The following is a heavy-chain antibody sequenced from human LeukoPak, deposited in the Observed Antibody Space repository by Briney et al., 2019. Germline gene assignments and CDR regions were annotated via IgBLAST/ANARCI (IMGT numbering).Heavy chain of an antibody. J-gene: IGHJ4*02. CDR2: ISYDGSNK. V-gene: IGHV3-30*18. CDR3: AKDRPLVGAVRY. D-gene: IGHD1-26*01. CDR1: GLTFSSYG. Sequence: GRSLTLSCAASGLTFSSYGTHWVRQAPGKGLEWVAVISYDGSNKYDAVSVKGRFTISRDNSKNALYLQMNSLRAEDTAVYYCAKDRPLVGAVRYWGQGTLVTVSS.